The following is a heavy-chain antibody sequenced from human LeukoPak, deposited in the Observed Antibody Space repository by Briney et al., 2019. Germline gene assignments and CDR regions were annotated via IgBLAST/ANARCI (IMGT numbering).Heavy chain of an antibody. CDR2: INPNSGGT. J-gene: IGHJ4*02. CDR1: GYTFTGYY. D-gene: IGHD3-9*01. CDR3: ARFYYDILTGYYYFDY. Sequence: ASVKVSCKASGYTFTGYYMHWVRQAPGQGLEWMGCINPNSGGTNYAQKFQGRVTMTRDTSISTAYMELSRLRSDDTAVYYCARFYYDILTGYYYFDYWGQGTLVTVSS. V-gene: IGHV1-2*02.